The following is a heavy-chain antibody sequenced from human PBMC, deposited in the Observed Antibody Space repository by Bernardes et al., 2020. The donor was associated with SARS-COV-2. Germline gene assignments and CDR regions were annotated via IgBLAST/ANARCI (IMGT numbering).Heavy chain of an antibody. Sequence: GSLRLSCAASGFTFSSYAMSWVRQAPGKGLEWVSAISGSGGSTYYADSVKGRFTISRDNSKNTLYLQMNSLRAEDTAVYYCAKVPPGAMIVVVITREAYYFDYWGQGTLVTVSS. CDR2: ISGSGGST. D-gene: IGHD3-22*01. J-gene: IGHJ4*02. V-gene: IGHV3-23*01. CDR1: GFTFSSYA. CDR3: AKVPPGAMIVVVITREAYYFDY.